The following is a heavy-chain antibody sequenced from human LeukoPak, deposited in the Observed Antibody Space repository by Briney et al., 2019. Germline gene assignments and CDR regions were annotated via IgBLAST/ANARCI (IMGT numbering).Heavy chain of an antibody. D-gene: IGHD3-10*01. Sequence: PGGSLRLSCAASGFTLSNAWMNWVRQAPGKGLEWVSYISSSGSTINHADSVKGRFTISRDNAKNSLYLQMNSLRAEDTAVYYCARDWGDITKRHFDYWGQGTLVTVSS. CDR3: ARDWGDITKRHFDY. J-gene: IGHJ4*02. CDR1: GFTLSNAW. CDR2: ISSSGSTI. V-gene: IGHV3-48*04.